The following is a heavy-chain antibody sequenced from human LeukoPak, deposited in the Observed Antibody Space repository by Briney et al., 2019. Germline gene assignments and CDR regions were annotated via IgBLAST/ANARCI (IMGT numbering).Heavy chain of an antibody. J-gene: IGHJ4*02. V-gene: IGHV4-59*06. D-gene: IGHD3-3*01. CDR3: ARARQRFLEWSFDY. CDR1: GGSINYYY. CDR2: IYYSGST. Sequence: KPSETLSLTCTVSGGSINYYYWMWIRQPPGKGLEWIGYIYYSGSTYYNPSLKSRVTISVDTSKNQFSLKLSSVTAADTAVYYCARARQRFLEWSFDYWGQGTLVTVSS.